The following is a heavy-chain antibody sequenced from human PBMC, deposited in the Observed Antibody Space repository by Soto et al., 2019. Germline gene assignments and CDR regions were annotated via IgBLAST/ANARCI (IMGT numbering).Heavy chain of an antibody. J-gene: IGHJ6*02. CDR2: IIPIFGTA. Sequence: QVQLVQSGAEVKKPGSSVKVSCKASGGTFSSYAISWVRQAPGQGLEWMGVIIPIFGTANYAQKFQGRVTITADESTSTAYMELSSLRSEDTAVYYCASTVTTFGGEDYYYYGMDVWGQGTTVTVSS. D-gene: IGHD4-4*01. CDR1: GGTFSSYA. CDR3: ASTVTTFGGEDYYYYGMDV. V-gene: IGHV1-69*01.